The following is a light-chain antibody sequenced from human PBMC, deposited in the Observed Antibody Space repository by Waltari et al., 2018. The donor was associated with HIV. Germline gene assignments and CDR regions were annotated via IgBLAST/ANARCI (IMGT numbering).Light chain of an antibody. Sequence: DILMTQSPYSLSASIGHRVTIPCRATRNIYSYLNWYQGKPGRPPKPLIFGTSILQTGVPARFSGSGSETEFTLTISDLQLDDCADYYCQQSLTSPLTFGGGT. CDR2: GTS. CDR3: QQSLTSPLT. V-gene: IGKV1-39*01. J-gene: IGKJ4*01. CDR1: RNIYSY.